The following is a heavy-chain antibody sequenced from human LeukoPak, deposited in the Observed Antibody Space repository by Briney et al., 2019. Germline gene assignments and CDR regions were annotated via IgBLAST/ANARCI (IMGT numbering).Heavy chain of an antibody. D-gene: IGHD2-21*02. CDR2: IKPDGSDR. J-gene: IGHJ4*02. V-gene: IGHV3-7*01. CDR1: GFTLRNYW. CDR3: ARDGDSYCGGDCHLDY. Sequence: QSGGSLRLSCEASGFTLRNYWMTWVRQSPGKGLEWVAIIKPDGSDRYYLDSVKGRFTISRDNAKNSLYLQMSSLRVEDTAVYYCARDGDSYCGGDCHLDYWGQGTLVTVSS.